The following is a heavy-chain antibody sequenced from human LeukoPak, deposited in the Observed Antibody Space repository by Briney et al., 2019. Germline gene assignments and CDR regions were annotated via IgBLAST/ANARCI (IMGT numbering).Heavy chain of an antibody. CDR1: GFTFSSYW. CDR2: INSDGSST. V-gene: IGHV3-74*01. D-gene: IGHD3-22*01. CDR3: SRVRDSSGYFLLDAFDI. Sequence: GGSLRLSCAASGFTFSSYWMHWVRQAPGKGLVWVSRINSDGSSTSYADSVKGRFTISRDNAKNTLYLQMNSLRAEDTAVYYCSRVRDSSGYFLLDAFDIWGRGTMVTVSS. J-gene: IGHJ3*02.